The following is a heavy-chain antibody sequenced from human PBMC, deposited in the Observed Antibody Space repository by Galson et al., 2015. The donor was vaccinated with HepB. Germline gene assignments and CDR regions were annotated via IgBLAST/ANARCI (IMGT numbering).Heavy chain of an antibody. CDR2: MNPNSGNT. CDR3: ARGKGYLRYYYYYMDV. Sequence: SVKVSCKASGYTFTSYDINWVRQATGQGLEWMGWMNPNSGNTGYAQKFQGRVTMTRNTSISTAYMELSSLRSEDTAVYYCARGKGYLRYYYYYMDVWGKGTTVTVSS. J-gene: IGHJ6*03. D-gene: IGHD2-15*01. V-gene: IGHV1-8*01. CDR1: GYTFTSYD.